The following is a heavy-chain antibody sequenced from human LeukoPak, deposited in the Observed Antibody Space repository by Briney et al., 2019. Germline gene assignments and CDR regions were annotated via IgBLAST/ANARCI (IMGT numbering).Heavy chain of an antibody. Sequence: ASVKVSCKASGYTFTGFYMHWVRQAPGQGLEWMGRINPNSGDTNYAQKFRGRVTMTRDTSISTAYMELSRLTSDDTAVYYCARVHDSSGYVVGYWGQGTLVTVSS. V-gene: IGHV1-2*06. CDR2: INPNSGDT. CDR1: GYTFTGFY. J-gene: IGHJ4*02. CDR3: ARVHDSSGYVVGY. D-gene: IGHD3-22*01.